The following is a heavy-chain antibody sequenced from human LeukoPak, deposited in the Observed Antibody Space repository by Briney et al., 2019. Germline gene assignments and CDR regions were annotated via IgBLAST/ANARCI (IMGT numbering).Heavy chain of an antibody. Sequence: GGSLRLSSAASGSTFSSYEMNWVRQAPGKGLEWVSYISSSGSTVYYADSVKGRFTISRDNAKNSLYLQMNSLRAEDTAVYYCAELGITMIGGVWGKGTTVTISS. CDR3: AELGITMIGGV. J-gene: IGHJ6*04. V-gene: IGHV3-48*03. CDR1: GSTFSSYE. D-gene: IGHD3-10*02. CDR2: ISSSGSTV.